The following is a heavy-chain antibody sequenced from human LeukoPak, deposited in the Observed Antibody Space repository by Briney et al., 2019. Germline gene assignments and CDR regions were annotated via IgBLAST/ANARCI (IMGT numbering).Heavy chain of an antibody. CDR1: GGSLSSSIYY. Sequence: SETLSLTCTLSGGSLSSSIYYWGWIRQPPGTGLEWIGSIYYSGSTYYNPSLKSRATISVDTSKNQFSLKLSSVTAADTAVYYCARRVQDYDYYYGMDVWGQGTTVTVSS. V-gene: IGHV4-39*01. CDR2: IYYSGST. CDR3: ARRVQDYDYYYGMDV. J-gene: IGHJ6*02. D-gene: IGHD3-10*01.